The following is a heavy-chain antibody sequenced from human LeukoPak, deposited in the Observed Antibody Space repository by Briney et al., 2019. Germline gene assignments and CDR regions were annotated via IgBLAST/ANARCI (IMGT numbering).Heavy chain of an antibody. CDR3: ARGQLTCSGGSCYSNHYYYYYYMDV. V-gene: IGHV4-34*01. J-gene: IGHJ6*03. Sequence: SETLCLTCAVYGGSFSGYYWRCVRQPPGEGLEWIGEINHSGSTKYHPYRKRRGTISVDTSKIQFSLKLSSVTAADTAVYYCARGQLTCSGGSCYSNHYYYYYYMDVWGKGTTVTVSS. D-gene: IGHD2-15*01. CDR2: INHSGST. CDR1: GGSFSGYY.